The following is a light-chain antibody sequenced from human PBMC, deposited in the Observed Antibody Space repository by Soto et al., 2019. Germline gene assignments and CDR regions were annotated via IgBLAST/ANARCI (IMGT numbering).Light chain of an antibody. CDR3: QQYHSSPVT. CDR2: WPS. Sequence: DRVINQSADSLALSLCESPPINCKSSQSLSYSSNKKNQLPRYQQKPGQPPQPLTSWPSTRQHGVPDRFSGSGSGTDFTLTISSLQAEDVAVYYCQQYHSSPVTFGQGTGLEIK. V-gene: IGKV4-1*01. CDR1: QSLSYSSNKKNQ. J-gene: IGKJ5*01.